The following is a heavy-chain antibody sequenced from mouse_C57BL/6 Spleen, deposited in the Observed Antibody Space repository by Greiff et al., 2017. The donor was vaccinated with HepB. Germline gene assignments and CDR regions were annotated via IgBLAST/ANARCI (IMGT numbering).Heavy chain of an antibody. J-gene: IGHJ2*01. D-gene: IGHD4-1*01. CDR3: ARGTTGTTDVCDY. Sequence: QVQLQQPGAELVRPGSSVKLSCKASGYTFTSYWMHWVKQRPIQGLEWIGNIDPSDSETHYNQKFKDKATLTVDKSSSTAYMQLSSLTSEDSAVYYCARGTTGTTDVCDYWGQGTTLTVSS. V-gene: IGHV1-52*01. CDR1: GYTFTSYW. CDR2: IDPSDSET.